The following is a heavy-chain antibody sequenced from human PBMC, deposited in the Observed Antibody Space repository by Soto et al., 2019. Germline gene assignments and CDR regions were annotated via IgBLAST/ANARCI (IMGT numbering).Heavy chain of an antibody. CDR2: IYWDDDK. Sequence: QITLNESGPTVVRPTETLTLTCRFSGFSLTTSGVGVGWIRQSPGKAPEWLVLIYWDDDKRYSASLKSRLTITKDTSKNLVVLTVSDLDPTDTATYYCAHRVLRTVFGLVTTTAIYFDFWGQGTPVAVSS. CDR3: AHRVLRTVFGLVTTTAIYFDF. CDR1: GFSLTTSGVG. J-gene: IGHJ4*02. V-gene: IGHV2-5*02. D-gene: IGHD3-3*01.